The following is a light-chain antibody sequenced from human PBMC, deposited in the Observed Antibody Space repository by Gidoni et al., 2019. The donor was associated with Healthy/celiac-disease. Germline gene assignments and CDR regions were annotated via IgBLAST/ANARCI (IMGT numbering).Light chain of an antibody. Sequence: DIQMTPSPSSLSASVGDRVTITCQASQDISNYLNWFQQKPGKAPKLLIYDASNLERGVPSRFSGSGSGTDFTFTISSLQPEDIATYYCQQYDNLLLTFGGGTKVEIK. CDR2: DAS. J-gene: IGKJ4*01. CDR3: QQYDNLLLT. CDR1: QDISNY. V-gene: IGKV1-33*01.